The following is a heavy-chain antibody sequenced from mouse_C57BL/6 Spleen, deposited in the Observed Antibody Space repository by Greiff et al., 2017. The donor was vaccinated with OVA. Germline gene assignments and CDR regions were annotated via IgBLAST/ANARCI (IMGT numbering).Heavy chain of an antibody. CDR2: IDPSDSYT. D-gene: IGHD2-4*01. CDR1: GYTFTSYW. CDR3: ARKGFYDYDDGPYYFDY. V-gene: IGHV1-69*01. J-gene: IGHJ2*01. Sequence: QVHVKQPGAELVMPGASVKLSCKASGYTFTSYWMHWVKQRPGQGLEWIGEIDPSDSYTNYNQKFKGKSTLTVDKSSSTAYMQLSSLTSEDSAVYYCARKGFYDYDDGPYYFDYWGQGTTLTVSS.